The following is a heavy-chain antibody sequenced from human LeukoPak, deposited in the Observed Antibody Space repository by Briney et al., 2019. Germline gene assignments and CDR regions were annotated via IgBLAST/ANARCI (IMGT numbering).Heavy chain of an antibody. CDR3: AKNIEYQFDY. CDR1: GFTFRSYG. D-gene: IGHD2-2*01. CDR2: IRDDGSNK. Sequence: GGSLRLSCAASGFTFRSYGMHWVRQAPGKGLEWVAFIRDDGSNKYYADSVKGRFTISRDNSKNTLYLQMNSLRAEDTAVYYCAKNIEYQFDYWGQGTLVTVSS. J-gene: IGHJ4*02. V-gene: IGHV3-30*02.